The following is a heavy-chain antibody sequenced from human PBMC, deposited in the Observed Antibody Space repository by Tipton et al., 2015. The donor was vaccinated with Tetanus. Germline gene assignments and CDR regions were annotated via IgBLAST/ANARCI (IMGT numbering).Heavy chain of an antibody. CDR3: ARPSTTVTPRAFDV. CDR2: INHRGDI. J-gene: IGHJ3*01. D-gene: IGHD4-17*01. CDR1: GDSFTGFY. V-gene: IGHV4-34*01. Sequence: TLSLTCAVSGDSFTGFYWHWIRQPPGKGLEWIGEINHRGDISYNPSLKSRVTISVDTSKNQFSLNMGSVTAADTAVYYCARPSTTVTPRAFDVWGQGTMVTVSS.